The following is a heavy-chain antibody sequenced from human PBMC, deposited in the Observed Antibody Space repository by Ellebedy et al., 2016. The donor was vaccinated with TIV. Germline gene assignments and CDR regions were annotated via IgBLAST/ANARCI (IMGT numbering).Heavy chain of an antibody. CDR1: GFTFSSYG. Sequence: GGSLRLSCVASGFTFSSYGMHWVRQAPGKGLEWVAFIRSDGSTKYYADSAKGRFTISRDDSKNTLYLQMNSLRVDDTAVYYCARDTPIGARNDYWGQGTPVTVSS. D-gene: IGHD2-15*01. CDR3: ARDTPIGARNDY. CDR2: IRSDGSTK. V-gene: IGHV3-30*02. J-gene: IGHJ4*02.